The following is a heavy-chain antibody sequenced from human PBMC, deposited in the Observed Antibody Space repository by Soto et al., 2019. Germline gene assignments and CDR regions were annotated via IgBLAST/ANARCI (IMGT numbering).Heavy chain of an antibody. Sequence: PSETLSLTCAVSGYSISSGYYWGWIRQPPGKGLEWIGSIYHSGSTYYNPSLKSRVTISVDTSKNQFSLKLSSVTAADTAVYYCARDPYDRSGSSDYWGQGTLVTVSS. CDR2: IYHSGST. V-gene: IGHV4-38-2*02. CDR3: ARDPYDRSGSSDY. CDR1: GYSISSGYY. D-gene: IGHD3-22*01. J-gene: IGHJ4*02.